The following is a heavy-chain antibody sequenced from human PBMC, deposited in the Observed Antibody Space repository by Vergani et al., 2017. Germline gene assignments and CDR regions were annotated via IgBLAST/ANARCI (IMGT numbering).Heavy chain of an antibody. CDR1: GYSFTSYW. V-gene: IGHV5-51*03. CDR2: IYPGDSDT. CDR3: ARRVMRATTASYYFDD. Sequence: EVQLVQSGAEVKKPGESLKISCKGSGYSFTSYWIGWVRQMPGKGLEWMGIIYPGDSDTRYSPTFQGQVTISADKSISTAYLQWCSLKASDTAMYYCARRVMRATTASYYFDDWSQGTLVTVS. J-gene: IGHJ4*02. D-gene: IGHD1-26*01.